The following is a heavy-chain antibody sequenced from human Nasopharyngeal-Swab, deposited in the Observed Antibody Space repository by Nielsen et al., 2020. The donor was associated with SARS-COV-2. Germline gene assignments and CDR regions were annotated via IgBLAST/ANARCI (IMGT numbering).Heavy chain of an antibody. D-gene: IGHD3-3*01. Sequence: GESLKISCVASGFTFSSYWMHWVRQAPGKGLVWVSRINSDGSSTSYADSVKGRFTISRDNAKNSLYLQMNSLRAEDTAVYYCARVDADYDFWSGSKSGLFDYWGQGTLVTVSS. J-gene: IGHJ4*02. CDR1: GFTFSSYW. CDR2: INSDGSST. CDR3: ARVDADYDFWSGSKSGLFDY. V-gene: IGHV3-74*01.